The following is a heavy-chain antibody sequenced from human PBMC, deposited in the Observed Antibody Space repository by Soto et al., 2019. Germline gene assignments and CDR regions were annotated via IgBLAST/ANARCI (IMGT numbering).Heavy chain of an antibody. D-gene: IGHD2-15*01. Sequence: EVQLVESGGGLVQPGGSLRLSCAASGFTFSNYWMYWVRQAPGKWLEWVSRINSDGSVSSYADSVKGRLTISRDNVKNTLYLQMDSLRAEDTALYYCARGDCVGGTCYSLAGSFYYYMDVWGKGTTVTVFS. J-gene: IGHJ6*03. CDR3: ARGDCVGGTCYSLAGSFYYYMDV. V-gene: IGHV3-74*02. CDR1: GFTFSNYW. CDR2: INSDGSVS.